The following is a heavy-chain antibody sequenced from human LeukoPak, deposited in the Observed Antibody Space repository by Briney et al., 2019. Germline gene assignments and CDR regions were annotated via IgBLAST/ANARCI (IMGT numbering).Heavy chain of an antibody. D-gene: IGHD3-22*01. Sequence: VASVKVSCKASGYTFTSYYMHWVRQAPGQGLEWMGRINPNSGGTNYAQKFQGRVTMTRDTSISTAHMELSRLRSDDTAVYYCAKFGYYYDSSGYYSTADNFDYWGQGTLVTVSS. CDR3: AKFGYYYDSSGYYSTADNFDY. CDR1: GYTFTSYY. J-gene: IGHJ4*02. CDR2: INPNSGGT. V-gene: IGHV1-2*06.